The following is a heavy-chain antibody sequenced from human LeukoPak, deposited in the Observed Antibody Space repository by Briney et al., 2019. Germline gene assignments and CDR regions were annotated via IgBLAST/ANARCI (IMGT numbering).Heavy chain of an antibody. J-gene: IGHJ5*02. Sequence: GGSLRLSCAASGFTVSNNYMNWVRQAPGKGLEWVSLIYSGGDTSYLDFVKGRFTVSRDHFKNTSVLQINNLKGEAHALYLLWRDPPAVALNAYAWGQGTLVIVSS. CDR3: WRDPPAVALNAYA. V-gene: IGHV3-66*01. CDR1: GFTVSNNY. CDR2: IYSGGDT. D-gene: IGHD6-13*01.